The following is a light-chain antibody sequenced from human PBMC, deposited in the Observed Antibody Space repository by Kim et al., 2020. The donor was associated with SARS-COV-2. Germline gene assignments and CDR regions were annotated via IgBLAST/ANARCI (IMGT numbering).Light chain of an antibody. CDR1: GSNIGSYT. Sequence: GQRVTISCSGSGSNIGSYTVNWYQQLPGTAPNLLIYTNNQRPSGVPDRFSGSKTGTSASLAISGLQSEDEADYHCGAWDDNLNAWVFGGGTQLTVL. V-gene: IGLV1-44*01. CDR3: GAWDDNLNAWV. CDR2: TNN. J-gene: IGLJ3*02.